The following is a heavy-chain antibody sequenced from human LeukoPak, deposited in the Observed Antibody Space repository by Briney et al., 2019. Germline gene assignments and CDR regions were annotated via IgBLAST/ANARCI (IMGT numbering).Heavy chain of an antibody. D-gene: IGHD3-22*01. CDR2: ISGSGGST. CDR1: RFTFSSYA. J-gene: IGHJ4*02. CDR3: AKDPAFYDSSGYYLIRDY. Sequence: GGSLRLSCAASRFTFSSYAMSWVRQAPGKGLEWVSPISGSGGSTYYADSVKGRFTISRGNSKNTLYLQMNSLRAEDTAVYYCAKDPAFYDSSGYYLIRDYWGQGTLVTVSS. V-gene: IGHV3-23*01.